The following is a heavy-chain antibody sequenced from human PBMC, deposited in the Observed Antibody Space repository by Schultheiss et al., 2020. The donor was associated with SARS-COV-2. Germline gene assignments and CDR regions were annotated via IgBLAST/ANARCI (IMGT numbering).Heavy chain of an antibody. V-gene: IGHV3-64D*06. CDR1: GFTFSSYA. Sequence: GSLRLSCSASGFTFSSYAMHWVRQAPGKGLEYVSAISSNGGSTYYADSVKGRFTISRDNSKNTLYLQMSSLRAEDTAVYYCARDLAVAGTRNYYYGMDVWGQGTTVTVSS. J-gene: IGHJ6*02. CDR2: ISSNGGST. CDR3: ARDLAVAGTRNYYYGMDV. D-gene: IGHD6-19*01.